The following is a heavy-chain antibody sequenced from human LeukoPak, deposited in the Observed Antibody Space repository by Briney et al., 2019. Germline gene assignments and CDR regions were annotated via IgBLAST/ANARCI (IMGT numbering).Heavy chain of an antibody. J-gene: IGHJ6*04. CDR3: AELGITMIGGV. Sequence: PGGTLRLSCAASGLTFSSYSMNWVSQAPGKGLEWVSSISSSSSYIYYADSAKGRFTISRDNAKNSVYLQMNSLRAEDTAVYYCAELGITMIGGVWGKGTTVTISS. D-gene: IGHD3-10*02. CDR1: GLTFSSYS. CDR2: ISSSSSYI. V-gene: IGHV3-21*01.